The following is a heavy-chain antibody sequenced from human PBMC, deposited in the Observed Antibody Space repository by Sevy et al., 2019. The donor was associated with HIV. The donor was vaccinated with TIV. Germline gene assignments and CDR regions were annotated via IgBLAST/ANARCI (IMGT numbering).Heavy chain of an antibody. CDR3: ARVDYRSGWYGFVDY. J-gene: IGHJ4*02. Sequence: GGSLRLSCEASRLIFDTYAMHWVRRAPGQGLEWVAVISYDGSDKYYADAVEGRFTISRDNSKNKLYLQMNSLRTEDTAVYYCARVDYRSGWYGFVDYWGQGTPVTVSS. CDR2: ISYDGSDK. V-gene: IGHV3-30*04. CDR1: RLIFDTYA. D-gene: IGHD6-19*01.